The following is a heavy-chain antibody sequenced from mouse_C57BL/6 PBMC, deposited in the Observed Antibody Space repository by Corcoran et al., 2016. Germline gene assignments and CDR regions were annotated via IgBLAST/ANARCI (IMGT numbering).Heavy chain of an antibody. D-gene: IGHD1-1*01. CDR3: ARKEYYGSRYAMDY. Sequence: EVQLQQSGPVLVKPGASVKMSCKASGYTFTDYYMNWVKQSHGKSLEWIGVINPYNGGTSYNQKFKGKATLTVDKSSSTAYMELNSLTSEDSAVYYCARKEYYGSRYAMDYWGQGTSVTVSS. CDR1: GYTFTDYY. V-gene: IGHV1-19*01. CDR2: INPYNGGT. J-gene: IGHJ4*01.